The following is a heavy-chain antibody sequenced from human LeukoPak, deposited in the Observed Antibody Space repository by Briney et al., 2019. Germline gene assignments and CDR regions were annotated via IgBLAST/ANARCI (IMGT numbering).Heavy chain of an antibody. V-gene: IGHV3-11*01. Sequence: GGSLRLSCAASGFTFSDYYMSWIRQAPGKGLEWVSYISSSGSTIYYADSVKGRFTISRDNAKNSLYLQMNSLRAEDTAVYYCARDVGAELPAAITGPLAFDIWGRGTMVTVSS. CDR2: ISSSGSTI. D-gene: IGHD2-2*01. CDR3: ARDVGAELPAAITGPLAFDI. CDR1: GFTFSDYY. J-gene: IGHJ3*02.